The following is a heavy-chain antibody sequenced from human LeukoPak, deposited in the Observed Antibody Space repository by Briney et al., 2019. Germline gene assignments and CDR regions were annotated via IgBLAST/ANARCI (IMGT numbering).Heavy chain of an antibody. CDR2: ISAYNGNT. Sequence: ASVKVSCKASGYTFTSYGISCVRQAPGQGLEWMGWISAYNGNTNYAQKLQGRVTMTTDTSTSTAYMELRSLRSDDTAVYYCARVPRDYDILTGALDYWGQETLVTVSS. CDR1: GYTFTSYG. CDR3: ARVPRDYDILTGALDY. J-gene: IGHJ4*02. D-gene: IGHD3-9*01. V-gene: IGHV1-18*04.